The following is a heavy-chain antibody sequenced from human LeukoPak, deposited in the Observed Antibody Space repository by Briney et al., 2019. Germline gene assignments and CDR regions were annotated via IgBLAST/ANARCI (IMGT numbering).Heavy chain of an antibody. Sequence: SETLSLTCAVYGGSFSGYYWSWIRHPPGKGLEWIGEINHSGSTNYNPSLKSRVTISVDTSKNQFSLKLSSVTAADTAVYYCARASNYGPYSLWGQGTLVTVSS. CDR2: INHSGST. D-gene: IGHD4-17*01. V-gene: IGHV4-34*01. CDR3: ARASNYGPYSL. CDR1: GGSFSGYY. J-gene: IGHJ4*02.